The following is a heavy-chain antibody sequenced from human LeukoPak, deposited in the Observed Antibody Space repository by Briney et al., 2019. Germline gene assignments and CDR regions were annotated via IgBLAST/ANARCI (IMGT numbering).Heavy chain of an antibody. CDR1: GFTFSSYS. J-gene: IGHJ4*02. V-gene: IGHV3-21*01. CDR2: ISSSGSYI. Sequence: PGGSLRLSCAASGFTFSSYSMNWVRQAPGKGLEWVSAISSSGSYIYYADSVKGRFTISRDNAKNSLYLQMNSLRAEDTAVYYCARGATYSSSSPDYWGQGTLVPVSS. CDR3: ARGATYSSSSPDY. D-gene: IGHD6-6*01.